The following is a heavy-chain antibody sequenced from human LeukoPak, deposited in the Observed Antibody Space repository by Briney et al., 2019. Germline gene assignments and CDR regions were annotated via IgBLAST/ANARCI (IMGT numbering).Heavy chain of an antibody. CDR2: SYPGDSDT. CDR1: GYSFTSYW. CDR3: ARHLAAAGTNYSYYMDV. D-gene: IGHD6-13*01. Sequence: GESLKICCKGSGYSFTSYWIGWGRHMPGKGLEWMGISYPGDSDTRYSPSFGGQVTTSADNSISAAYLQWSSLKASDTAMYYCARHLAAAGTNYSYYMDVWGKGTTVTVSS. V-gene: IGHV5-51*01. J-gene: IGHJ6*03.